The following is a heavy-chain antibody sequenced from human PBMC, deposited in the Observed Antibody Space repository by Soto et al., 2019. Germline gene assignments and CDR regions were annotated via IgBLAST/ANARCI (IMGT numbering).Heavy chain of an antibody. V-gene: IGHV3-23*01. CDR1: GFTFSSYS. CDR3: ANAYCSSTSCRAEYLQH. Sequence: PGGSLRLSCAASGFTFSSYSMSWVRQAPGKGLEWVSAISGSGGAPYYADSVKGRFTISRDNSKNTGYLQMNSLRAEDTAVYFCANAYCSSTSCRAEYLQHWGQDTLVTVSS. D-gene: IGHD2-2*01. J-gene: IGHJ1*01. CDR2: ISGSGGAP.